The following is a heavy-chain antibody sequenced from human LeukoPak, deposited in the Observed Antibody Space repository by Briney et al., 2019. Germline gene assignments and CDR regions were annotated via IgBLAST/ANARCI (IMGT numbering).Heavy chain of an antibody. CDR3: AREVTTYYYDSSGYYSFDY. Sequence: SETLSLTRTVSGGSISSYYWSWIRQPAGKGLEWIGRIYTSGSTNYNPSLKSRVTMSVDTSKNQFSLKLSSVTAADTAVYYCAREVTTYYYDSSGYYSFDYWGQGTLVTVSS. CDR1: GGSISSYY. J-gene: IGHJ4*02. D-gene: IGHD3-22*01. V-gene: IGHV4-4*07. CDR2: IYTSGST.